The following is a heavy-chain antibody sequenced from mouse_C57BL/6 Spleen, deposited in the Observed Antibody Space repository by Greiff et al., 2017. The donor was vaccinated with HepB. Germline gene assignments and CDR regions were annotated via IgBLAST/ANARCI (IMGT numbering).Heavy chain of an antibody. CDR2: INPNHGGT. Sequence: EVQLQQSGPELVKPGASVKIPCKASGYTFTDYNMDWVKQSHGKSLEWIGDINPNHGGTIYNQKFKGKATLTVDKYSSTAYMELRSLTSEDTAVYYCARRRVYYGNYGAMDYWGQGTSVTVSS. CDR3: ARRRVYYGNYGAMDY. J-gene: IGHJ4*01. CDR1: GYTFTDYN. D-gene: IGHD2-1*01. V-gene: IGHV1-18*01.